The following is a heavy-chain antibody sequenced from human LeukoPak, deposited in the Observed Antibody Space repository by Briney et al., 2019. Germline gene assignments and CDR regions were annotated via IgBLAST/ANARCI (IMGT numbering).Heavy chain of an antibody. V-gene: IGHV4-39*01. D-gene: IGHD1-1*01. J-gene: IGHJ4*02. CDR1: GGSLSSSSYY. CDR3: ARRSTKENGFDF. Sequence: PSETLSLPCTVSGGSLSSSSYYWGWIRQPPGERLEWIGTIYYSGTTYYNPSLGSRVPISLDASKNQFSLKPTTVTAADTAVYYCARRSTKENGFDFWGQGTLVTVSP. CDR2: IYYSGTT.